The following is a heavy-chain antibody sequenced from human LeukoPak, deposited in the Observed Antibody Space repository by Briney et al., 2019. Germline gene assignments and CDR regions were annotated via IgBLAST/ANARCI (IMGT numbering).Heavy chain of an antibody. Sequence: GGSLRLSCAASGFTFSSYSMLWLRQAPGKGLEGVSSISSSSSYIYYADSVKGRFTISRDNAKNTLYLQMNSLRGEDTAVYYCARGYYYYMDVWGKGTTVTVSS. V-gene: IGHV3-21*01. D-gene: IGHD2-15*01. J-gene: IGHJ6*03. CDR2: ISSSSSYI. CDR3: ARGYYYYMDV. CDR1: GFTFSSYS.